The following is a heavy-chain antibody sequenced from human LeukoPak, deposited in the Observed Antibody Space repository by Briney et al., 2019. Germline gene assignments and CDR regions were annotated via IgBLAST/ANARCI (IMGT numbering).Heavy chain of an antibody. V-gene: IGHV3-64*01. CDR3: ARDPGDILTGYGEFDY. CDR2: ISSNGGST. D-gene: IGHD3-9*01. CDR1: GFTFSSYA. J-gene: IGHJ4*02. Sequence: GGSLRLSCAAPGFTFSSYAMHWVRQAPGKGLEYVSAISSNGGSTYYANSVKGRFTISRDNSKNTLYLQMGSLRAEDTAVYYCARDPGDILTGYGEFDYWGQGTLVTVSS.